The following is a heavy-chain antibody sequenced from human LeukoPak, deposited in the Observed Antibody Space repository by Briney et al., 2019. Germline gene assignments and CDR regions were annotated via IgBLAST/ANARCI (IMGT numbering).Heavy chain of an antibody. Sequence: ASVKVSCKASGYTFTSYGISWVRQAPGQGLEWMGWISAYNGNTNYAQKLQGRVTMTTDTSTSTAYMELRSLRSDDTAVYYCARAAEAARPFYYYYYYMDVWGKGTTVTVSS. V-gene: IGHV1-18*01. CDR2: ISAYNGNT. CDR3: ARAAEAARPFYYYYYYMDV. CDR1: GYTFTSYG. D-gene: IGHD6-6*01. J-gene: IGHJ6*03.